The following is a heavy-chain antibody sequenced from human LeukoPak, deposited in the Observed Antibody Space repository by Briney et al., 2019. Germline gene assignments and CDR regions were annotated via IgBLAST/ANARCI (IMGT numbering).Heavy chain of an antibody. CDR2: VYYTDYN. Sequence: MTSETLSLTCTESNGSIRGDYWSWIRQPPGKGLEWIVNVYYTDYNNYNPSFKSRVTISQDTSKNQFSLKLTSLTAADTAMYYCARDMRRHGESGYAFDYWGQGIRVTVSS. V-gene: IGHV4-59*01. J-gene: IGHJ4*02. D-gene: IGHD5-12*01. CDR1: NGSIRGDY. CDR3: ARDMRRHGESGYAFDY.